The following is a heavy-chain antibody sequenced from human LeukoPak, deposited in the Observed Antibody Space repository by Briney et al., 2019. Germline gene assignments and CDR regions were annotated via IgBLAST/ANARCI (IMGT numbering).Heavy chain of an antibody. CDR3: ARQGARGWYIWFDP. CDR1: GGSISSYY. D-gene: IGHD6-19*01. CDR2: IYYSGST. V-gene: IGHV4-59*08. J-gene: IGHJ5*02. Sequence: SKTLSLTCTVSGGSISSYYWSWIRQPPGKGLEWIGYIYYSGSTNYNPSLKSRVTISVDTSKNQFSLKLSSVTAADTAVYYCARQGARGWYIWFDPWGQGTLVTVSS.